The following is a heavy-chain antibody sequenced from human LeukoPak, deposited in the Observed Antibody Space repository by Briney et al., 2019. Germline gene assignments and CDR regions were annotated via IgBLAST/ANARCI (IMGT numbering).Heavy chain of an antibody. Sequence: SETLSLTCAVYGGSFSGYYWSWIRQPPGKGLEWIGEINHSGGTNYNPSLKSRVTISVDTSKNQFSLKLSSVTAADTAVYYCARGLGLHYYGSGSSHRPLDYWGQGTLVTVSS. D-gene: IGHD3-10*01. V-gene: IGHV4-34*01. CDR2: INHSGGT. CDR3: ARGLGLHYYGSGSSHRPLDY. J-gene: IGHJ4*02. CDR1: GGSFSGYY.